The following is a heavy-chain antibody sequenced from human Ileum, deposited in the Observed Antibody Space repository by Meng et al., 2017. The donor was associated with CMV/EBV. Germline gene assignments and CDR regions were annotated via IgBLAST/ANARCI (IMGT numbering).Heavy chain of an antibody. CDR1: GDTFIGYY. Sequence: SGDTFIGYYIHWVRQAPGQGLEWVGRINPISGATKYAQKFQDRVTMSRDASISTAYMEVSRLTSDDTAVYYCARDLQYQMLYGWFDTWGQGTLVTVSS. CDR3: ARDLQYQMLYGWFDT. D-gene: IGHD2-2*02. V-gene: IGHV1-2*02. J-gene: IGHJ5*02. CDR2: INPISGAT.